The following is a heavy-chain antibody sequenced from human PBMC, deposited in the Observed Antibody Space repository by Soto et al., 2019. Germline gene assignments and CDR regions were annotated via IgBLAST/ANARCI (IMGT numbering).Heavy chain of an antibody. CDR2: IIPIFGTA. D-gene: IGHD6-13*01. V-gene: IGHV1-69*13. CDR3: ARAAGYSSSWYNWFDP. J-gene: IGHJ5*02. CDR1: GGTFSSYA. Sequence: SVKVSCKASGGTFSSYAISWVRQAPGQGLEWMGGIIPIFGTANYAQKFQGRVTITADESTSTAYMELSSLRSEDTAVYYCARAAGYSSSWYNWFDPWGQGTLVTVSS.